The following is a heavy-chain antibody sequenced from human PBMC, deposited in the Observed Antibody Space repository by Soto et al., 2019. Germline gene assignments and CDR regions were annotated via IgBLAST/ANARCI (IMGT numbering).Heavy chain of an antibody. Sequence: GGSLRLSCAASGFFFSGSAMHWVRQSSEKGLEWVGHIRSKANNYATASAASVKGRFTISRDDSNKTAYLQMNSLKTEDTAIYYCTRGEYYYASGSYYPFDYWGHGILVTVSS. V-gene: IGHV3-73*01. J-gene: IGHJ4*01. CDR3: TRGEYYYASGSYYPFDY. CDR1: GFFFSGSA. CDR2: IRSKANNYAT. D-gene: IGHD3-10*01.